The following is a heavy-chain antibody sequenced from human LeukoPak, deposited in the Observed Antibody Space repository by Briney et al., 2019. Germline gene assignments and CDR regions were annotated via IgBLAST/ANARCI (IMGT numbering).Heavy chain of an antibody. V-gene: IGHV4-39*01. D-gene: IGHD2-8*01. Sequence: SETLSLTCTVSGGSISSSSYYWGWIRQPPGQGLEWIGSIYYSGSTYYNPSLKSRVTISVDTSKNQFSLKLSSVTAADTAVYYCASTGYCTNGVCQVRSPFDYWGQGTLVTVSS. CDR1: GGSISSSSYY. CDR3: ASTGYCTNGVCQVRSPFDY. CDR2: IYYSGST. J-gene: IGHJ4*02.